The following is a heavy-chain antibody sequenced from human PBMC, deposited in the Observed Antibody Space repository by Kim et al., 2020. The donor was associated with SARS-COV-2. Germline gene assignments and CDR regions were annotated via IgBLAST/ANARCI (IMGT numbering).Heavy chain of an antibody. CDR1: GGTFSSYA. V-gene: IGHV1-69*13. CDR3: ARDLVDTAMADLSGGWFDP. CDR2: IIPIFGTA. Sequence: SVKVSCKASGGTFSSYAISWVRQAPGQGLEWMGGIIPIFGTANYAQKFQGRVTITADESTSTAYMELSSLRSEDTAVYYCARDLVDTAMADLSGGWFDPWGQGTLVTVSS. D-gene: IGHD5-18*01. J-gene: IGHJ5*02.